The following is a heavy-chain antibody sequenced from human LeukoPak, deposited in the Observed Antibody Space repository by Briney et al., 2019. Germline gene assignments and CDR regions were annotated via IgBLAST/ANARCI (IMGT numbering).Heavy chain of an antibody. CDR2: IYHSGGT. V-gene: IGHV4-30-2*01. Sequence: SETLSLTCTVSGGSISSGGYSWSWVRQPPGKGLEWVGYIYHSGGTYYNPALKSRVTISVDRSKNQFSLKLSSVTAADTAVYYCARGFETVTTLSASGRAPYAFDIWGQGTMVTVSS. CDR1: GGSISSGGYS. CDR3: ARGFETVTTLSASGRAPYAFDI. J-gene: IGHJ3*02. D-gene: IGHD4-17*01.